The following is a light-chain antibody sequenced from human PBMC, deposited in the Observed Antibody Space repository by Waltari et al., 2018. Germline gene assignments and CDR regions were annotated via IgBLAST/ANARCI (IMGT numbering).Light chain of an antibody. V-gene: IGKV2-30*02. CDR3: MQSTHWPPWT. CDR2: KVS. Sequence: DVVMTQSPRSLSVNLGQPASISCRSSQSLVQSDGDTYLHWFQQRPGQSPRRLINKVSERDPGVPDRFSGSGSGTDFTLEISTVEAEDVGVYYCMQSTHWPPWTFGQGTKVEIK. CDR1: QSLVQSDGDTY. J-gene: IGKJ1*01.